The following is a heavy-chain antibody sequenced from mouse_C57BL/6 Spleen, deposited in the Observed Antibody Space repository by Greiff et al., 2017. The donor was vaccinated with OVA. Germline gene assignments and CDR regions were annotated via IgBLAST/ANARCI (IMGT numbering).Heavy chain of an antibody. CDR2: IDPSDSYT. J-gene: IGHJ4*01. CDR3: ARIGTGPYYYAMDY. V-gene: IGHV1-50*01. CDR1: GYTFTSYW. Sequence: QVQLQQPGAELVKPGASVKLSCKASGYTFTSYWMQWVKQRPGQGLEWIGEIDPSDSYTNYNQKFKGKATLTVDPSSSTAYMQLSSLPSEDSAVYYCARIGTGPYYYAMDYWGQGTSVTVSS. D-gene: IGHD4-1*01.